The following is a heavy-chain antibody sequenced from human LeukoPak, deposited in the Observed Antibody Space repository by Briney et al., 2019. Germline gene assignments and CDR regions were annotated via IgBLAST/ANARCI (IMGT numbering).Heavy chain of an antibody. V-gene: IGHV3-7*01. Sequence: GGSLRLSCAASGFTFSSYWMSWVRQAPGKGLEWVANIKQDGSEKYYVDSVKGRFTISRDNAKNSLYLQMNSLRAEDTAVYYCARVRITIFGVVIIPSFDYWGQGTLVTVSS. D-gene: IGHD3-3*01. CDR2: IKQDGSEK. CDR3: ARVRITIFGVVIIPSFDY. CDR1: GFTFSSYW. J-gene: IGHJ4*02.